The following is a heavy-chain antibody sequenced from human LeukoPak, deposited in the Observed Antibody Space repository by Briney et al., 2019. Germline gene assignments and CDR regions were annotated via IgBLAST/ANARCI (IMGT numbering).Heavy chain of an antibody. CDR2: ISAYNGNT. Sequence: GASVKVSCKASGYTFTSYGISWVRQAPGQGLEWMGWISAYNGNTNYAQKFQGRVTITADKSTSTAYMELSSLRSEDTAVYYCAREKDSSSGDYWGQGTLVTVSS. CDR3: AREKDSSSGDY. D-gene: IGHD6-13*01. J-gene: IGHJ4*02. V-gene: IGHV1-18*01. CDR1: GYTFTSYG.